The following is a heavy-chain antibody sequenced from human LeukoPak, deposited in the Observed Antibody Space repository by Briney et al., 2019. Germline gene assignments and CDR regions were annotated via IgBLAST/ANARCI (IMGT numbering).Heavy chain of an antibody. V-gene: IGHV1-8*01. CDR2: MNPNSGNT. J-gene: IGHJ6*03. CDR3: ARGVLAYCSSTSCYFRSYYYYYYMDV. Sequence: ASVKVSCKASGYTFTSYDINWVRQATGQELEWMGWMNPNSGNTGYAQKFQGRVTMTRNTSISTAYMELSSLRSEDTAVYYCARGVLAYCSSTSCYFRSYYYYYYMDVWGKGTTVTISS. CDR1: GYTFTSYD. D-gene: IGHD2-2*01.